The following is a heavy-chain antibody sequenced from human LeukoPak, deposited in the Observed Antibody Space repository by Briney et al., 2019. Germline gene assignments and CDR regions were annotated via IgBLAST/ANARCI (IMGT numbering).Heavy chain of an antibody. CDR2: MNPNSGKT. CDR1: GYTFTSYD. Sequence: GASVKVSCKASGYTFTSYDINWVRQATGQGLEWMGWMNPNSGKTGYAQKFQGRVTNTRTTSISTAYMELSSLRSEDTAVYCCARRSIAARKAFDYWGQGTLVTVSS. D-gene: IGHD6-6*01. V-gene: IGHV1-8*03. J-gene: IGHJ4*02. CDR3: ARRSIAARKAFDY.